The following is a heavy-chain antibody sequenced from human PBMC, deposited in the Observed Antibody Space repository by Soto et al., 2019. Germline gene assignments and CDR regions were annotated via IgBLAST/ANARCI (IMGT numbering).Heavy chain of an antibody. Sequence: QVQLVQSGGEVKRPGASVKVSCKSSGYPFTIYGISWVRQAPGQGLEWMGWINPYNGNTKYAQKCQGRVTMTTATSTTTAYMELRSLSHDDTAVYYCARNLASVHDYWGQGSLVTVSS. CDR1: GYPFTIYG. CDR3: ARNLASVHDY. J-gene: IGHJ4*02. D-gene: IGHD1-1*01. V-gene: IGHV1-18*04. CDR2: INPYNGNT.